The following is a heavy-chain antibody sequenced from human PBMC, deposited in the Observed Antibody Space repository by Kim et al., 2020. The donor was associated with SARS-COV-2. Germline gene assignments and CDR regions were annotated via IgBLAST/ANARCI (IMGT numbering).Heavy chain of an antibody. CDR3: ARGPWGSGSRTHVFDT. Sequence: LKGRATISVDTSKNQFSLKLSSVTAADTAVYYCARGPWGSGSRTHVFDTWGQGTMVTVSS. V-gene: IGHV4-34*04. J-gene: IGHJ5*02. D-gene: IGHD1-26*01.